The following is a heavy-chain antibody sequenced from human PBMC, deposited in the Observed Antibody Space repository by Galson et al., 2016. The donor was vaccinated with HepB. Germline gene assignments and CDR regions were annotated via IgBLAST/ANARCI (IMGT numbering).Heavy chain of an antibody. CDR1: RFRINNYA. Sequence: SLRLSCAASRFRINNYAMSWVRQAPGKGLEWVSVISGSGGSTYYAASVKGRFTISRDNSKNTLYLQMNSLRADDTATYYCAKEMTTVQSFGMDVWGQGTPVTVPS. D-gene: IGHD4-11*01. CDR2: ISGSGGST. V-gene: IGHV3-23*01. J-gene: IGHJ6*02. CDR3: AKEMTTVQSFGMDV.